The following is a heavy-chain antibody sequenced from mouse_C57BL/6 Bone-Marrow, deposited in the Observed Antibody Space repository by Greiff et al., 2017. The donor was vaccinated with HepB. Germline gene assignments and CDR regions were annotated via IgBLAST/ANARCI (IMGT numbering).Heavy chain of an antibody. J-gene: IGHJ4*01. CDR2: INPGSGGT. CDR1: GYAFTNYL. CDR3: ARSNYYGYAMDY. D-gene: IGHD1-1*01. V-gene: IGHV1-54*01. Sequence: VQLQQSGAELVRPGTSVKVSCKASGYAFTNYLIEWVKQRPGQGLEWIGVINPGSGGTNYNEKFKGKATLTADKSSSTAYMQLSSLTSEDSAVYFCARSNYYGYAMDYWGQGTSVTVSS.